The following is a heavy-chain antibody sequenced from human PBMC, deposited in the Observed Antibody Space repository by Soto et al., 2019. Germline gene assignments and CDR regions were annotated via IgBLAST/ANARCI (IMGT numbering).Heavy chain of an antibody. CDR2: IYHSGST. CDR1: GGSISSGCPS. J-gene: IGHJ4*02. V-gene: IGHV4-30-2*01. Sequence: SETQSLTYAVSGGSISSGCPSWSWIRQPPGKGLEWIGYIYHSGSTYYNPSLKSGVTISVDRSKNQFSLKLSSVTAADTAVYYCAGGIAARPLGYWGQGTLVTVSS. D-gene: IGHD6-25*01. CDR3: AGGIAARPLGY.